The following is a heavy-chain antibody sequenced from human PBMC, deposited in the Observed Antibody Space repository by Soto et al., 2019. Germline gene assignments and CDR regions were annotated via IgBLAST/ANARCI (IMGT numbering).Heavy chain of an antibody. CDR1: GGSVSSYY. CDR2: IYTGGST. Sequence: QVQLQESGPGLVKPSETLSLTCTVSGGSVSSYYWSWIRQPAGKGLEWIGRIYTGGSTNYNPSLKRRVHMPVDTSKNQFSLRLTSVTAADTAVYYCARASVGPPGGGSWTMPFDSWGQGTLVTVSS. CDR3: ARASVGPPGGGSWTMPFDS. J-gene: IGHJ4*02. D-gene: IGHD2-15*01. V-gene: IGHV4-4*07.